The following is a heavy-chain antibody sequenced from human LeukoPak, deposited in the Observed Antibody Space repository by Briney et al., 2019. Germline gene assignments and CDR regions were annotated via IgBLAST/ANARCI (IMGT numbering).Heavy chain of an antibody. CDR2: INPNSDNT. CDR3: ARRGGGSHFDY. V-gene: IGHV1-8*01. D-gene: IGHD3-16*01. J-gene: IGHJ4*02. CDR1: GYTFTSYD. Sequence: GASVKVSCKASGYTFTSYDINWVRQATGQGLEWMGCINPNSDNTGYAQKIQGRVTMTRNTSKNTAYMEMSSLRSEDTAVYYCARRGGGSHFDYWGQGSLVTVSS.